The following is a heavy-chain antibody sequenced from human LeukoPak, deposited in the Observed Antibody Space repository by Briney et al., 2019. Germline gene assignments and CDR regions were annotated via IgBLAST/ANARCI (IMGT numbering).Heavy chain of an antibody. CDR1: GGSISSSSYY. J-gene: IGHJ4*02. D-gene: IGHD2-21*01. Sequence: PSETLSLTCTVSGGSISSSSYYWGWIRQPPGKGLEWIGEINHSGSTNYNPSLKSRVTISVDTSKNQFSLKLSSVTAADTAVYYCASIPPPNYWGQGTLVTVSS. V-gene: IGHV4-39*07. CDR2: INHSGST. CDR3: ASIPPPNY.